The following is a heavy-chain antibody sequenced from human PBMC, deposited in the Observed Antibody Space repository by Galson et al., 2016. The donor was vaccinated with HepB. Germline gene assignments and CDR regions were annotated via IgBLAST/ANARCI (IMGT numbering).Heavy chain of an antibody. CDR1: GFTVSSNR. CDR3: ARDPPGVPDFALDV. Sequence: LRLSCAASGFTVSSNRLSWVRQAPGKGLEWVSLICDGGSAYYTDSVQARFTISRDHPKHTLYLQMNNLRPEDTAVYFCARDPPGVPDFALDVWGQGTTVTVSS. V-gene: IGHV3-66*01. CDR2: ICDGGSA. D-gene: IGHD3-10*01. J-gene: IGHJ6*02.